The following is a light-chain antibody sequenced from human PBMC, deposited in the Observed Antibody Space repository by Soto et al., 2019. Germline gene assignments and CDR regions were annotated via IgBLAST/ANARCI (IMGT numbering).Light chain of an antibody. V-gene: IGKV3-20*01. CDR1: QSVSNNY. CDR3: QQYGSSGT. J-gene: IGKJ1*01. Sequence: EIVLTQSPGTLSLSPGERATLSCRASQSVSNNYLAWYQQKPAQAPRLLIYGASNRATGIPDRFSGSGSGTDFTLTSSRLEPEVFAVYYCQQYGSSGTFGQGTKVDIK. CDR2: GAS.